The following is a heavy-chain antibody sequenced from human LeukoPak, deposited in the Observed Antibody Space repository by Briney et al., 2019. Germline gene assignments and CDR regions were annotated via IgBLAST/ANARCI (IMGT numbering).Heavy chain of an antibody. CDR2: INYSGNT. D-gene: IGHD4-17*01. CDR3: AREGRQDYVYFDC. Sequence: SETLSLTCTVSGDSISSYYWSWLRQPPGKGLEWMGYINYSGNTNYNPSLKSRVTISVDTSKNQFSLRLTSVTAADTAVYYCAREGRQDYVYFDCWGQGTLVTVSS. J-gene: IGHJ4*02. V-gene: IGHV4-59*01. CDR1: GDSISSYY.